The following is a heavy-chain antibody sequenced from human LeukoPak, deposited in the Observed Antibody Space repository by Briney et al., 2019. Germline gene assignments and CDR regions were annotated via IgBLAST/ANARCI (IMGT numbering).Heavy chain of an antibody. CDR1: SGSISSHY. V-gene: IGHV4-59*11. J-gene: IGHJ4*02. CDR2: IYYSGST. Sequence: PSETLSLTCTVSSGSISSHYWSWIRQPPGKGLEWIGYIYYSGSTNYNPSLKSRVTISVDTSKNQFSLKLSSVTAADTAVYYCARDRWDGSGYFEWGQGTLVTVSS. CDR3: ARDRWDGSGYFE. D-gene: IGHD3-22*01.